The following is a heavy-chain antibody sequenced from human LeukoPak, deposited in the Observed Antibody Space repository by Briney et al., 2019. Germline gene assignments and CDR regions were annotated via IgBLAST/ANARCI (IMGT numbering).Heavy chain of an antibody. J-gene: IGHJ5*02. Sequence: SETLTLTCTVSGGSISSYYWSWIRQPPGKGLEWIGYIYYSGSTNYNPSLKSRVTISVDTSKNQFSLKLTSVTAADTAVYYCARHSICFGPWGQGTLVTVSS. V-gene: IGHV4-59*08. CDR2: IYYSGST. CDR3: ARHSICFGP. CDR1: GGSISSYY.